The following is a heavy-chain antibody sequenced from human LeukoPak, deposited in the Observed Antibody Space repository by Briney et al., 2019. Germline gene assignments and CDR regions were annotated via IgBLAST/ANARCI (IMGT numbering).Heavy chain of an antibody. V-gene: IGHV1-8*03. CDR2: TNPNSGNT. CDR3: ARDRRCSGGSCYLQGDYYYYMDV. Sequence: ASVKVSCKASGYTFTSYDINWVRQATGQGLEWMGWTNPNSGNTGYAQKFQGRVTITTDESTSTAYMELSSLRSEDTAVYYCARDRRCSGGSCYLQGDYYYYMDVWGKGTTVTVSS. J-gene: IGHJ6*03. CDR1: GYTFTSYD. D-gene: IGHD2-15*01.